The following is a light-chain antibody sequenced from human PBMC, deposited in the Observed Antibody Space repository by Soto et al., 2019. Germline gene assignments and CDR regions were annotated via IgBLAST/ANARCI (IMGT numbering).Light chain of an antibody. CDR1: SSDVGGYNY. CDR2: DVS. J-gene: IGLJ2*01. CDR3: SSYTSSTL. Sequence: QSALTQPASVSGSPGQSITISCTGTSSDVGGYNYVSWYQQHPGKAPKLMIYDVSNRPSGVSNRFSGSKSGNTASLTISGLQAEDEADYYCSSYTSSTLFGGGTNLTVL. V-gene: IGLV2-14*01.